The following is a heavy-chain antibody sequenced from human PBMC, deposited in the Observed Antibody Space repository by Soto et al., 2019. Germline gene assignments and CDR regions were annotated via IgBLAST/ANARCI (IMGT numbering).Heavy chain of an antibody. V-gene: IGHV3-30*18. CDR3: AKDGQLELQGYYMDV. CDR1: GFTFSSYG. CDR2: ISYDGSNK. Sequence: QVQLVESGGGVVQPGRSLRLSCAASGFTFSSYGMHWVRQAPGKGLEWVAVISYDGSNKYYADSVKGRFTISRDNSKDTLYLQMNSLRAEDTAVYYCAKDGQLELQGYYMDVWGKGTTVTVSS. J-gene: IGHJ6*03. D-gene: IGHD1-7*01.